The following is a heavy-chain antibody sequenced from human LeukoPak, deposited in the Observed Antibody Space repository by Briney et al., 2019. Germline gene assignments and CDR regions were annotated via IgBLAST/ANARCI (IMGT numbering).Heavy chain of an antibody. CDR3: ARHPMYYYDSSGYKMPKPYYFDY. CDR1: GGSISSGGYY. V-gene: IGHV4-61*08. Sequence: PSETLSLTCTVSGGSISSGGYYWSWIRQHPGKGLEWIGYIYYSGSTNYNPSLKSRVTISVDTSKNQFSLKLSSVTAADTAVYYCARHPMYYYDSSGYKMPKPYYFDYWGQGTLVTVSS. D-gene: IGHD3-22*01. CDR2: IYYSGST. J-gene: IGHJ4*02.